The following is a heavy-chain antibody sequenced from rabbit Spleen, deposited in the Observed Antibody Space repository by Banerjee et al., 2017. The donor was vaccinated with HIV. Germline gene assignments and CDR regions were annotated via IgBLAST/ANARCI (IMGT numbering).Heavy chain of an antibody. CDR3: ARDTGTSFSTYGMDL. CDR2: IAGSSSGFT. V-gene: IGHV1S45*01. D-gene: IGHD8-1*01. Sequence: QEQLVESGGGLVQPGGSLKLSCKASGFDFSRTGVSWVRQAPGKGLEWISCIAGSSSGFTYSATWAKGRFTCSKTSSTTVTLQMTSLTVADTATYFCARDTGTSFSTYGMDLWGPGTLVTVS. CDR1: GFDFSRTG. J-gene: IGHJ6*01.